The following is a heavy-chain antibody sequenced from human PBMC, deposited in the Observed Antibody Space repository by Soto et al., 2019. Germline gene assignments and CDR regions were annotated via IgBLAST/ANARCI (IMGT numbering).Heavy chain of an antibody. CDR1: GFTFSSYA. J-gene: IGHJ4*02. CDR2: ISGSGGST. CDR3: AKVALWLQFAPHYFDY. D-gene: IGHD5-12*01. Sequence: EVQLLGSGGGLVQPGGSLRLSCAASGFTFSSYAMIWVRQAPGKGLEWVSAISGSGGSTYYADSVKGRFTISRDNSKNTLYLQMNSLRAEDTAVYYCAKVALWLQFAPHYFDYWGQGTLVTVSS. V-gene: IGHV3-23*01.